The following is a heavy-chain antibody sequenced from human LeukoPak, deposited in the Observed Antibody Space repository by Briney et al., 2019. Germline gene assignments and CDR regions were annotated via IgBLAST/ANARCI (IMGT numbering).Heavy chain of an antibody. D-gene: IGHD3-9*01. V-gene: IGHV5-51*01. CDR2: IWPGDSDT. J-gene: IGHJ4*02. CDR1: GYIFKNYW. Sequence: GESLKISCTGSGYIFKNYWIAWVRQMPGKGLEWMGIIWPGDSDTRYSPSFQGQVTISADKSISTAYLQWSSLKASDTAMYYCARPKTYYDILTWGQGTLVTVSS. CDR3: ARPKTYYDILT.